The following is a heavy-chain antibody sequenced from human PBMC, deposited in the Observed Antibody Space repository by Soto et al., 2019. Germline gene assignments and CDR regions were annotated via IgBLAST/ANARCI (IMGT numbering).Heavy chain of an antibody. V-gene: IGHV3-66*01. Sequence: EVQLVESGGGLVQPGGSLRLSCAASGFTVSSNYMSWVRQAPGKGLEWVSVIYSGGSTYYADSVKGRFTISRDNSKNTRYFQMNSLRAEDTAVYYCAREDGYRGGDAFDIWGQGTMVTVSS. CDR1: GFTVSSNY. J-gene: IGHJ3*02. D-gene: IGHD5-12*01. CDR3: AREDGYRGGDAFDI. CDR2: IYSGGST.